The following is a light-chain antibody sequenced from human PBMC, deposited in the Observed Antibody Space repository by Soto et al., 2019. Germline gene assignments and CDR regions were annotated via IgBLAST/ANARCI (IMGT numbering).Light chain of an antibody. V-gene: IGKV3-15*01. J-gene: IGKJ5*01. Sequence: VMTQSPGTLSVSLGERATLSCRDSQSVSIHLAWYQQKPGQAPRLLIYDTSTRATGIPARFSGSGSGTEFTLTISSLQSEDFAVYYCQQYSNWPPITFGQGTRLEIK. CDR2: DTS. CDR1: QSVSIH. CDR3: QQYSNWPPIT.